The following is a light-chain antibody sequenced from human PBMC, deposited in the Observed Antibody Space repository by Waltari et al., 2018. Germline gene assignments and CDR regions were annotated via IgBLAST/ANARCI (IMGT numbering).Light chain of an antibody. Sequence: DIQMTQSPSSLSASVGDRVTITCRASQSISSYLNWYQQKPGKAPKRLIYAASILQSGVPSRFSCSGSGTDFTITISSLQPGDFATYYCQQSYSTPFTFGPGTKVDIK. CDR2: AAS. V-gene: IGKV1-39*01. J-gene: IGKJ3*01. CDR3: QQSYSTPFT. CDR1: QSISSY.